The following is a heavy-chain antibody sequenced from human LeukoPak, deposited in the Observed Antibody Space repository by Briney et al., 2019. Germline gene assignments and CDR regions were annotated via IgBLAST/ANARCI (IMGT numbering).Heavy chain of an antibody. J-gene: IGHJ6*03. CDR2: IYYSGST. D-gene: IGHD3-10*01. V-gene: IGHV4-59*01. CDR1: GGSISSYY. CDR3: ARGGLGEWPPYYMDV. Sequence: SETLSLTCTVSGGSISSYYRSWIRQPPGKGLEWIGYIYYSGSTNYNPSLKSRVTISVDTSKNQFSLKLSSVTAADTAVYYCARGGLGEWPPYYMDVWGKGTTVTVSS.